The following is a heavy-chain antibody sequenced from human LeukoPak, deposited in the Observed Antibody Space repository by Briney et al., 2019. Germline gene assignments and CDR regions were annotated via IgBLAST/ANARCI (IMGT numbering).Heavy chain of an antibody. CDR1: EFIFSSYG. CDR3: ARDAANPLNWFDL. J-gene: IGHJ5*02. D-gene: IGHD6-13*01. V-gene: IGHV3-33*01. CDR2: IWDDGSDK. Sequence: PGRSLRLSCEASEFIFSSYGMHWVRQAPGKGLEWVAVIWDDGSDKYYADSVRGRFTISRDNSKNTVYLQMDRLRAEDTALYYCARDAANPLNWFDLWGQGTLVTV.